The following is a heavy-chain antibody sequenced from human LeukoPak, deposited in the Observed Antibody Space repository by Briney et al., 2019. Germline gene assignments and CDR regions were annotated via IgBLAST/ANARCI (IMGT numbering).Heavy chain of an antibody. CDR2: INHSGST. CDR3: ARLNYDFWSGYCGFDP. V-gene: IGHV4-34*01. Sequence: PSETLSLTCAVYGGSFSGYYWSWIRQPPGKGLEWIGEINHSGSTNYNPSLKSRVTISVDTSKNQFSLKLSSVTAADTAVYYCARLNYDFWSGYCGFDPWGQGTLVTVSS. J-gene: IGHJ5*02. CDR1: GGSFSGYY. D-gene: IGHD3-3*01.